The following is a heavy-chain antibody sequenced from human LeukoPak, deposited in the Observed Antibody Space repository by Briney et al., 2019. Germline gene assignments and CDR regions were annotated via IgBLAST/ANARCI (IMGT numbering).Heavy chain of an antibody. CDR2: ISGSGGST. CDR3: AKDPTRITMIVVVIPSFFDY. CDR1: GFTFSSYA. J-gene: IGHJ4*02. D-gene: IGHD3-22*01. Sequence: PGGSLRLSCAASGFTFSSYAMSWVRQAPGKGLEWVSAISGSGGSTYYADSVKGRFTISRDYFKNTLYLQMNSLRAEDTAVYYCAKDPTRITMIVVVIPSFFDYWGQGTLVTVSS. V-gene: IGHV3-23*01.